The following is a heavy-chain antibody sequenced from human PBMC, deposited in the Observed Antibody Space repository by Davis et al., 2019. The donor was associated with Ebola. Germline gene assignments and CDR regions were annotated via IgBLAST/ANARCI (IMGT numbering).Heavy chain of an antibody. CDR1: GSLFPHCG. V-gene: IGHV1-18*04. CDR3: ARGEGAPDF. Sequence: AASVKVSCKASGSLFPHCGISWVRQAPGQGLEWMGWISAYNGNTNYAQKYQGRVTMTTDTSTSTAYMELTNLRSDDTAVYWCARGEGAPDFWGQGTLVTVSS. D-gene: IGHD1-26*01. CDR2: ISAYNGNT. J-gene: IGHJ4*02.